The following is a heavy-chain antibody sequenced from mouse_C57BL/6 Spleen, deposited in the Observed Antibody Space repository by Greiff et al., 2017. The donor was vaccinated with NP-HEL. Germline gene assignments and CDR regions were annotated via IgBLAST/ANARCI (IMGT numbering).Heavy chain of an antibody. V-gene: IGHV1-62-2*01. CDR1: GYTFTEYT. CDR2: FYPGSGSI. CDR3: ARHEGLYYGYDEYYFDY. J-gene: IGHJ2*01. D-gene: IGHD2-2*01. Sequence: VQLQQSGAELVKPGASVKLSCKASGYTFTEYTIHWVKQRSGQGLEWIGWFYPGSGSIKYNEKFKDKATLTADKSSSTVYMELSRLTSEDSAVYFCARHEGLYYGYDEYYFDYWGQGTTLTVSS.